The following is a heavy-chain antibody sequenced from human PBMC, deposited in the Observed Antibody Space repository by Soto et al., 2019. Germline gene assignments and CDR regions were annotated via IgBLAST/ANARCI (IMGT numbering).Heavy chain of an antibody. D-gene: IGHD3-22*01. CDR2: ISAYNGNT. CDR3: ARVWDYYDSSGYYSGVFDY. CDR1: GYTFTSYG. Sequence: QVQLVQSGAEVKKPGASVKVSCKASGYTFTSYGISWVRQAPGQGLEWMGWISAYNGNTKYAQKLQGRVTMTTDTSMSTAYMELRSLRSDDTAVYYCARVWDYYDSSGYYSGVFDYWGQGTLVTVSS. V-gene: IGHV1-18*04. J-gene: IGHJ4*02.